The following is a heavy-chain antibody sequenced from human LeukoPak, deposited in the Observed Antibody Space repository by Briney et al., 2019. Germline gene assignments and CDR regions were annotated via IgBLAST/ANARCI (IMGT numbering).Heavy chain of an antibody. J-gene: IGHJ4*02. V-gene: IGHV4-59*01. D-gene: IGHD3-22*01. CDR3: ARGQWLPVFDF. Sequence: ETLSLTCSVSGGFNTHYYWTWIRQPPGKELEWIGYIYHSGSTKYNPSLKSRVTISVDTSKNHFSLKLSSVTAADTAVYYCARGQWLPVFDFWGQGTLVTVSS. CDR2: IYHSGST. CDR1: GGFNTHYY.